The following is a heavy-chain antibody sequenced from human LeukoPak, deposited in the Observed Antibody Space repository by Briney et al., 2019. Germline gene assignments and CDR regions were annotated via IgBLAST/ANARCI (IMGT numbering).Heavy chain of an antibody. J-gene: IGHJ4*02. CDR3: ARDPSSLRDSFDY. Sequence: GGSLRLSCAASGFTFSSYWMNWIRQAPGKGLEWVANIKEDGSEKYYVDSVKGRFTISRDNAKNSLYLQMNSLRAEDTAVYYCARDPSSLRDSFDYWGQGSLVTVSS. V-gene: IGHV3-7*01. CDR1: GFTFSSYW. CDR2: IKEDGSEK.